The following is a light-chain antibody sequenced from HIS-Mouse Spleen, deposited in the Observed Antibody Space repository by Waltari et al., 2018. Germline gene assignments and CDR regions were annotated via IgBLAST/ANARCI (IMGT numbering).Light chain of an antibody. CDR3: YSTDSSGNQV. CDR2: EDS. Sequence: SYELTQPPSVSVSPGQTARITCSGDALPKKYAYWYQQKSGQAPVLVIYEDSKRPSGIPGRVSGSSSGTMATLTISGAQVEDEADYYCYSTDSSGNQVFGGGTKLTVL. V-gene: IGLV3-10*01. CDR1: ALPKKY. J-gene: IGLJ2*01.